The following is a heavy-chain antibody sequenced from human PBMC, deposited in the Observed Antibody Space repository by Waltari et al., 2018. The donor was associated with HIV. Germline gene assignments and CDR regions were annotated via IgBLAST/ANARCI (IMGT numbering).Heavy chain of an antibody. Sequence: QVQLVQSGAEVKKPGASVKVSCNASGYRFTRFAMHWVRQAPGQGLEWMGGINAGNGNTKYSQKFQGRVTITRDTSASTAYMELSSLRSEDTAVYYCARDLLDSGGRWGQGTLVTVSS. J-gene: IGHJ4*02. CDR1: GYRFTRFA. D-gene: IGHD3-10*01. CDR3: ARDLLDSGGR. CDR2: INAGNGNT. V-gene: IGHV1-3*01.